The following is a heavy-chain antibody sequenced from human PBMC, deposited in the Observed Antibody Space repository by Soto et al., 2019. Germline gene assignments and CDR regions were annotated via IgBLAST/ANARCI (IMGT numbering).Heavy chain of an antibody. D-gene: IGHD3-3*01. CDR3: ARFPPYYDFWSGYSAPLSYYYYGMDV. V-gene: IGHV1-18*01. J-gene: IGHJ6*02. CDR2: ISAYNGNT. Sequence: ASVKVSCKASGYTFTSYGISWVRQAPGQGLEWMGWISAYNGNTNYAQKLQGRVTMTTDTSTSTAYMELRSLRSDDTAVYYFARFPPYYDFWSGYSAPLSYYYYGMDVWGQGT. CDR1: GYTFTSYG.